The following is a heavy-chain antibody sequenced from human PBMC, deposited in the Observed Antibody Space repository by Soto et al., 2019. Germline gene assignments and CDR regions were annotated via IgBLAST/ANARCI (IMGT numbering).Heavy chain of an antibody. D-gene: IGHD5-12*01. J-gene: IGHJ6*02. Sequence: PGGSLRLSCAASGFTFSSYAMSWVRQAPGKGLEWVSAISGSGGSTYYADSVKGRFTISRDNSKNTLYLQMNSLRAEDTAVYYCAKDLRSEMMATTKRAYYYYYGMDVWGQGTTVTVSS. V-gene: IGHV3-23*01. CDR2: ISGSGGST. CDR3: AKDLRSEMMATTKRAYYYYYGMDV. CDR1: GFTFSSYA.